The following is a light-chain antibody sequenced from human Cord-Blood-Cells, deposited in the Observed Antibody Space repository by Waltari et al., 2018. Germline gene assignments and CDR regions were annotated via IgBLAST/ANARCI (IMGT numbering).Light chain of an antibody. CDR1: RSDVGSYNT. J-gene: IGLJ2*01. V-gene: IGLV2-23*02. Sequence: QSALTQPASVSGSPGQSITISCTGTRSDVGSYNTVSRYQQHPGKAPKLIIYEVSKRPSGVSNRFSGSKSGNTASLTISGLQAEDEADYYCCSYAGSSTFEVFGGGTKLTVL. CDR3: CSYAGSSTFEV. CDR2: EVS.